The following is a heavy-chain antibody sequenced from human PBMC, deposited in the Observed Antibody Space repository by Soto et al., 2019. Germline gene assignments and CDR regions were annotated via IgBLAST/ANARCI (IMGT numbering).Heavy chain of an antibody. J-gene: IGHJ4*02. CDR2: ISAYNGNT. CDR1: GYTFTSYG. V-gene: IGHV1-18*03. D-gene: IGHD6-13*01. Sequence: QVQLVQSGAEVKKPGASVKVSCKASGYTFTSYGISWVRQAPGQGLEWMGWISAYNGNTNYAQKLQGRVTMTTATSTSTAYMEPRRPRADDMAACYCARETSIAAADYWGQGTLVTVPS. CDR3: ARETSIAAADY.